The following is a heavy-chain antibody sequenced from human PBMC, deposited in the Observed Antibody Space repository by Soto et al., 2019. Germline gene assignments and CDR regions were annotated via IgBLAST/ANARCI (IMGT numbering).Heavy chain of an antibody. CDR2: ISKIGTVI. CDR1: GFSFSDYY. V-gene: IGHV3-11*01. Sequence: QAQLVASGGGLVKPGGSLRLSCAGSGFSFSDYYMTWIRQAPGKGLEWISYISKIGTVIYYADSVRGRLTISRDNAENSLYLQMNSLRAEDTAVYYCARFEMKGLYYYMDVWGKGTTVTVSS. J-gene: IGHJ6*03. CDR3: ARFEMKGLYYYMDV.